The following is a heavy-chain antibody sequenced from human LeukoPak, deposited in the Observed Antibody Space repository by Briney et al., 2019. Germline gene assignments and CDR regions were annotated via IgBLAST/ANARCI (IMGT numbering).Heavy chain of an antibody. CDR1: GDSINDHY. V-gene: IGHV4-4*09. Sequence: SETLSLTCTVSGDSINDHYWSWIRQPPGEGLEWIGYIYSSVITNCNPSLKSRVTISIDTSKSQFSLKLTSVTAADTGVYYCARQRCSGNMCYRVDQLYYMDVWGKGTTVTVSS. CDR2: IYSSVIT. CDR3: ARQRCSGNMCYRVDQLYYMDV. J-gene: IGHJ6*03. D-gene: IGHD2-15*01.